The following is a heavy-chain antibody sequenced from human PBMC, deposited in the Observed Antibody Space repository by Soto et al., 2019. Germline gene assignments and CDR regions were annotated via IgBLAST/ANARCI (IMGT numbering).Heavy chain of an antibody. CDR1: GFTFSSYA. CDR2: ISGSGGST. D-gene: IGHD5-12*01. V-gene: IGHV3-23*01. CDR3: AKAPTYGGYDGLDS. J-gene: IGHJ4*02. Sequence: GGSLRLSCAASGFTFSSYAMSWVRQAPGEGLEWVSAISGSGGSTGYADSVKGRFTISRDNSKNTLYLQMNSLRAEDTAVYYCAKAPTYGGYDGLDSWGQGTLVTVSS.